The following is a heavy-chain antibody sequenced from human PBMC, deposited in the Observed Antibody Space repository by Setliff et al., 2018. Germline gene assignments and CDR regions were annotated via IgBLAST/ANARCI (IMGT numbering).Heavy chain of an antibody. CDR3: ARREGRSGYLCFDL. Sequence: GASVKVSCKPSGYTFTDYDIHWVRQAPGQGLEWMGWINPKHGDIFYAPKFAGRVTMTRDTPISTVYMELSLLTSDDTAVYFCARREGRSGYLCFDLWGHGSLVTVSS. CDR1: GYTFTDYD. J-gene: IGHJ4*01. CDR2: INPKHGDI. D-gene: IGHD3-22*01. V-gene: IGHV1-2*07.